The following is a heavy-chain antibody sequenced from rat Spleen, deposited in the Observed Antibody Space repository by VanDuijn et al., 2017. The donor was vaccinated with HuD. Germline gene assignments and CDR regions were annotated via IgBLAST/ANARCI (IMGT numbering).Heavy chain of an antibody. J-gene: IGHJ1*01. V-gene: IGHV5-31*01. CDR2: ISNTGGTT. CDR3: TRRRYYYRVPGWYFDL. Sequence: EVQLVESGGGLVQPGRSLKLSCVASGFTFNNYWMTWIRQAPGKGLEWVASISNTGGTTNYPDSVKGRISISRDNAKSTLYVQLNSLRSEDTATYFCTRRRYYYRVPGWYFDLWGPGTMVTVSS. D-gene: IGHD1-1*01. CDR1: GFTFNNYW.